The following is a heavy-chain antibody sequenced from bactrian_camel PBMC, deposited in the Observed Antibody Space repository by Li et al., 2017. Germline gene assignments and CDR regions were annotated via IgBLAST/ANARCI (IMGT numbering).Heavy chain of an antibody. CDR2: INTHGGST. D-gene: IGHD3*01. J-gene: IGHJ6*01. CDR1: GFTTRTYA. V-gene: IGHV3S35*01. CDR3: VRDRVEHYWSYDFGY. Sequence: DVQLVESGGGLVQPGGSLRLSCVGSGFTTRTYAMSWVRQAPGKGLEWVSTINTHGGSTYYEDSMKGRFTISRDNAESKVYLQMNSLKPEDTAMYYCVRDRVEHYWSYDFGYWGQGTQVTVS.